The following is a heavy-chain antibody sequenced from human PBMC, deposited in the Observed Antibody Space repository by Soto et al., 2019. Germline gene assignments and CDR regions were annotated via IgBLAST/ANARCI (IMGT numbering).Heavy chain of an antibody. CDR2: IYYSGST. D-gene: IGHD3-10*01. CDR1: GGSIRSGDYY. V-gene: IGHV4-30-4*01. J-gene: IGHJ4*02. Sequence: PSETLSLTCTVSGGSIRSGDYYWSWIRQPPGKGLEWLGYIYYSGSTHYNPSLKSRLAMSVDTSNNHFSLNLNSVTAADTAVYYCARQGAFYYGSGSYSLDYWGQGALVTVSS. CDR3: ARQGAFYYGSGSYSLDY.